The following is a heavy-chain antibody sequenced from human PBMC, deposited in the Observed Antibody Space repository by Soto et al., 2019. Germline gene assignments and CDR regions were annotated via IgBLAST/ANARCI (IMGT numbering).Heavy chain of an antibody. Sequence: QVQLQESGPGLVKPSQTLSLTCTVSGGSISSGGYYWSWIRQHPGKGLEWIGYIYYSGSTYYNPSLKSRVTISVDTSKNQFSLKLSSVTAADTAVYYCARDRYGDYGNYYGMDVWGQGTTVTVSS. D-gene: IGHD4-17*01. CDR2: IYYSGST. CDR1: GGSISSGGYY. J-gene: IGHJ6*02. V-gene: IGHV4-31*03. CDR3: ARDRYGDYGNYYGMDV.